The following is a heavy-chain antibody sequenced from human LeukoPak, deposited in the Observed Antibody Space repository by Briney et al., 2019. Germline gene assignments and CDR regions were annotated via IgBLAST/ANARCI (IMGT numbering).Heavy chain of an antibody. J-gene: IGHJ4*02. Sequence: SETLSLTCDVYGGSCDDYYCSWIRQPPGKGLVWIGEIHPSGIFYYNSSLVSRVTISIDTSKSHFSLRLTSVTAADTAFYYCARGRDRSKAGDHWGQGSLVTVSS. D-gene: IGHD5-24*01. CDR2: IHPSGIF. CDR3: ARGRDRSKAGDH. CDR1: GGSCDDYY. V-gene: IGHV4-34*01.